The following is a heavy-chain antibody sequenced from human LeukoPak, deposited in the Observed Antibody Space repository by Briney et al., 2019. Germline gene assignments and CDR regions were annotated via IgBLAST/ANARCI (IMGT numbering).Heavy chain of an antibody. CDR2: IIPIFGTA. V-gene: IGHV1-69*05. CDR3: ARDGRITIFGYYYYYYMDV. D-gene: IGHD3-3*01. Sequence: SVKVSCKASGGTFSSYAISWVRQAPGQGLEWMGRIIPIFGTANYAQKFQGRVTITTDESTSTAYMELSSLRSEDTAVYYCARDGRITIFGYYYYYYMDVWGKGTTVTVSS. CDR1: GGTFSSYA. J-gene: IGHJ6*03.